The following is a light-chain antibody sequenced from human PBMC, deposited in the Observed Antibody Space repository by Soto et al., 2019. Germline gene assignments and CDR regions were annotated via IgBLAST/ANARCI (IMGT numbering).Light chain of an antibody. J-gene: IGKJ1*01. V-gene: IGKV3-20*01. Sequence: EIVLTQSPGTLSLSPGERATLSCRASQSVSRNYLAWYQQKPGQAPRLLIYGASSRATGTPDRFSGSGSGTEFTLSVSRLEPEDFAVYHCQQYGSSPWTFGQGTKVEIK. CDR3: QQYGSSPWT. CDR2: GAS. CDR1: QSVSRNY.